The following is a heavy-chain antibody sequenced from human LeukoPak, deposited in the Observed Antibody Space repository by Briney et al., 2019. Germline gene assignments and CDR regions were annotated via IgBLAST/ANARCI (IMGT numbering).Heavy chain of an antibody. Sequence: ASVKVSCKPSGYTFTGYYMHWVRQAPGQGLEWMGWIDPNSGGTNYAQKFQGRVTMTMDTSISTAYMELSRLRSDDTAVYYCARDYGDYKNCFAPWGKETWVTVPS. J-gene: IGHJ5*02. CDR2: IDPNSGGT. CDR1: GYTFTGYY. V-gene: IGHV1-2*02. CDR3: ARDYGDYKNCFAP. D-gene: IGHD4-17*01.